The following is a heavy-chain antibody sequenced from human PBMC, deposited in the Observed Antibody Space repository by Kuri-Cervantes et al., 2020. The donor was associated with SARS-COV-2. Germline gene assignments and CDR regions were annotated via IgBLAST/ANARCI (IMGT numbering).Heavy chain of an antibody. CDR1: GYTFIDYY. V-gene: IGHV1-24*01. CDR3: ARGALPREAFDI. J-gene: IGHJ3*02. CDR2: FDPEDGET. Sequence: ASVKVFCRASGYTFIDYYIHWVRQAPGKGLEWMGGFDPEDGETIYAQKFQGRVTMTADTSTDTAYMELSSLRSEDTAVYYCARGALPREAFDIWGQGTMVTVSS. D-gene: IGHD1-26*01.